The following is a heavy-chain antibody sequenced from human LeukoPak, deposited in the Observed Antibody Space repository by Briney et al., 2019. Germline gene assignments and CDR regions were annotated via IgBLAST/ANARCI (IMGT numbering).Heavy chain of an antibody. CDR2: IWYDGSNK. D-gene: IGHD1-14*01. J-gene: IGHJ5*02. CDR1: GFTFSSYA. Sequence: GRSLRLSCAASGFTFSSYAMHWVRQAPGKGLEWVAVIWYDGSNKYYADSVKGRSTISRDNSKNTLYLQMNSLGAEDTAVYYCARDRKETNWFDPWGQGTLVTVSS. CDR3: ARDRKETNWFDP. V-gene: IGHV3-33*08.